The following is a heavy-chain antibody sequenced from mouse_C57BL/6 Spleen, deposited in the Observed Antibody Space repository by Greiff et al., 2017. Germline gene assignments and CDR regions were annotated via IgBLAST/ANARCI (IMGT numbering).Heavy chain of an antibody. CDR3: ARGITTVVARYYFDY. V-gene: IGHV14-2*01. CDR2: IDPEDGET. J-gene: IGHJ2*01. D-gene: IGHD1-1*01. Sequence: VQLKESGAELVKPGASVKLSCPASGFNIKDYYMHWVKQRTEQGLEWIGRIDPEDGETKYAPKFQGKATITADTSSNTAYLQLSSLTSEDTAVYYCARGITTVVARYYFDYWGQGTTLTVSS. CDR1: GFNIKDYY.